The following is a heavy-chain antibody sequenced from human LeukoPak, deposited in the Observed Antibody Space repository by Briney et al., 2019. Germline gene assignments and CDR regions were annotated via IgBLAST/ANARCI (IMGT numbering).Heavy chain of an antibody. CDR1: GXTFSSYG. Sequence: TGGSLRLSCAASGXTFSSYGVNWVRQAPGKGLEWVAVIWFDGSKKDYVDSVKGRFTISRDNSKNTLYLQMNSLRAEDTAVYYCARVRFCSRTNCYGYLDHWGQGAQVTVSS. J-gene: IGHJ4*02. V-gene: IGHV3-33*01. CDR3: ARVRFCSRTNCYGYLDH. D-gene: IGHD2-2*01. CDR2: IWFDGSKK.